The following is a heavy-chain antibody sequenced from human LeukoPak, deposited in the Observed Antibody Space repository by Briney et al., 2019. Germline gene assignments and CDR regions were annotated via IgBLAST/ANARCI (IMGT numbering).Heavy chain of an antibody. V-gene: IGHV3-23*01. CDR2: ISGSGGST. Sequence: GGSLRLSCAASGFTFSSYGMSWVRQAPGKGLEWVSAISGSGGSTYYADSVKGRFTISRDNSKNTLYLQMNSLRAEDTAVYYCAKLFIAAAGTCQGCPNKDAFDIWGQGTMVTVSS. D-gene: IGHD6-13*01. CDR1: GFTFSSYG. CDR3: AKLFIAAAGTCQGCPNKDAFDI. J-gene: IGHJ3*02.